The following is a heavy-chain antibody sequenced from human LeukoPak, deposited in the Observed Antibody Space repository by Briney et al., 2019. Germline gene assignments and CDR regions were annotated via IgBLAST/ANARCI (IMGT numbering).Heavy chain of an antibody. CDR1: GFTFDDYA. D-gene: IGHD3-10*01. CDR2: ISWNSGSI. CDR3: AKDYYGSGSYYTQGHDY. J-gene: IGHJ4*02. Sequence: GGSLRLSCAASGFTFDDYAMHWVRQAPGKGLEWVSGISWNSGSIGYADSVKGRFTISRDNSKNTLYLQMNSLRAEDTAVYYCAKDYYGSGSYYTQGHDYWGQGALVTVSS. V-gene: IGHV3-9*01.